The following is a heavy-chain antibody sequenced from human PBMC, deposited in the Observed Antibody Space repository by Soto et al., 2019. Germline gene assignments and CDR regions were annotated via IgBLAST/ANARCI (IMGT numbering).Heavy chain of an antibody. CDR1: GVTCSSYA. J-gene: IGHJ5*02. D-gene: IGHD1-26*01. V-gene: IGHV3-23*01. CDR3: AGWELRGWFDP. Sequence: EVQLLESGGGLVQPGGALRLSCAASGVTCSSYAMSWVRQAPGKGVEWVSAISGSGGSTYYAYSVKGRFTISRDNSKNTLYLQMNSLRAADTAVYDCAGWELRGWFDPWGQGSMVTVSS. CDR2: ISGSGGST.